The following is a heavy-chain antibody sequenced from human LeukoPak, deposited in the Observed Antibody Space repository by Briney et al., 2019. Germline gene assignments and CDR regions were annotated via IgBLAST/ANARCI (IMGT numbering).Heavy chain of an antibody. V-gene: IGHV3-9*01. CDR1: EYTFDDYA. D-gene: IGHD6-19*01. CDR3: AKVSGSDWYSWVDY. Sequence: PGGSLRLSCADSEYTFDDYAMHWVRHAPGKGREGGSGISCNSVSIDYADSVTGSFTNSRDNAKQSLYLQMNSVRAEDTALYDCAKVSGSDWYSWVDYWGQGTLVTVSS. CDR2: ISCNSVSI. J-gene: IGHJ4*02.